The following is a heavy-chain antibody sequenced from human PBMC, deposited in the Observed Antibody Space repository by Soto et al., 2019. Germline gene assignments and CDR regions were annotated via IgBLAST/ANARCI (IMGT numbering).Heavy chain of an antibody. CDR1: GFTFNKFA. CDR3: SSVPAPQDINNLTGYFHFDY. V-gene: IGHV3-30*04. J-gene: IGHJ4*02. D-gene: IGHD3-9*01. CDR2: ISYDGSYK. Sequence: QVQLVESGGGVVQPGRSLRLSCAASGFTFNKFAMHWVRQAPGKGLEWGAVISYDGSYKYYADSVKGRFTISIDNSKNTLFLQMSSLRVEDTSAYYCSSVPAPQDINNLTGYFHFDYWGQGTLVTVSS.